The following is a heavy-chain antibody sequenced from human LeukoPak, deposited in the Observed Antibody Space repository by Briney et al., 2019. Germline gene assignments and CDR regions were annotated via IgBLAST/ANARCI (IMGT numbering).Heavy chain of an antibody. CDR2: IRYDGINK. J-gene: IGHJ3*02. V-gene: IGHV3-30*02. Sequence: PGGSLRLSCAASGFTFSTHGMHWVRPAPGKGLGWVAFIRYDGINKYYADSVKGRFTISRDSFKNTLYLQMNSLRPEDTAVYYCAKEGDYYGSGSYRDGFDIWGQGTRATVSS. CDR1: GFTFSTHG. CDR3: AKEGDYYGSGSYRDGFDI. D-gene: IGHD3-10*01.